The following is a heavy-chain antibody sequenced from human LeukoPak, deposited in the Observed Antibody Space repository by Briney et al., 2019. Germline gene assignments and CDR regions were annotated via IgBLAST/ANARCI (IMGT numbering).Heavy chain of an antibody. CDR1: GFTFTSYA. CDR2: ISGSGDST. Sequence: GGSLRLSCAASGFTFTSYAMSWVRQAPGKGLEWVSAISGSGDSTYYADSVKGRFTISRDNSKDTLHLQMNSLRAEDTAVYFCAKAAAPGVVIRWFDPWGQGTLVSVSS. CDR3: AKAAAPGVVIRWFDP. J-gene: IGHJ5*02. V-gene: IGHV3-23*01. D-gene: IGHD2/OR15-2a*01.